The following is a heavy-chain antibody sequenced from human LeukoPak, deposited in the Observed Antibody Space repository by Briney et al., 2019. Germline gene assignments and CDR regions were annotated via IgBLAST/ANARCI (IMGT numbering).Heavy chain of an antibody. CDR1: GGSISSYY. CDR2: IYYSGSI. J-gene: IGHJ4*02. D-gene: IGHD3-3*01. Sequence: SETLSLTCTVSGGSISSYYWSWIRQPPGKGLEWIGDIYYSGSINYNPSLKSRVTISVDTSENQFSLKLSSVTAADTAVYYCARGYDFWSGTPRGFNYWGQGTLVTVSS. V-gene: IGHV4-59*01. CDR3: ARGYDFWSGTPRGFNY.